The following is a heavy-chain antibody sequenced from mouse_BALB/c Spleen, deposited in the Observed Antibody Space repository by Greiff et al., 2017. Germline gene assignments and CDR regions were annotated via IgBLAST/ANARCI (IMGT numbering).Heavy chain of an antibody. D-gene: IGHD2-2*01. CDR3: ARCGYDGGAMDY. CDR1: GYSITSDYA. CDR2: ISYSGST. V-gene: IGHV3-2*02. J-gene: IGHJ4*01. Sequence: EVKLVESGPGLVKPSQSLSLTCTVTGYSITSDYAWNWIRQFPGNKLEWMGYISYSGSTSYNPSLKSRISITRDTSKNQFFLQLNSVTTEDTATYYCARCGYDGGAMDYWGQGTSVTVSS.